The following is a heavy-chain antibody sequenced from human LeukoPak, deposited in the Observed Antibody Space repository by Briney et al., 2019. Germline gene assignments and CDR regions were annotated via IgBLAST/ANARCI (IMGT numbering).Heavy chain of an antibody. Sequence: GGSLRLSCAASGFTFSSYAMTWVRQAPGKGLDWVSAISGSAGSTFYADSVKGRFTISRDNSKNTLYLQMNSLRAEDTAVYYCARGPSGYHNTGGQGTLVTVSS. CDR2: ISGSAGST. CDR3: ARGPSGYHNT. J-gene: IGHJ4*02. V-gene: IGHV3-23*01. CDR1: GFTFSSYA. D-gene: IGHD5-12*01.